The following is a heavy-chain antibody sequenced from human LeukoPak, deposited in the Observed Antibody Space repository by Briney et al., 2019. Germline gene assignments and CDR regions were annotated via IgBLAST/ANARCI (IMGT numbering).Heavy chain of an antibody. CDR3: ARASDYGGNPVDY. D-gene: IGHD4-23*01. CDR2: MNPNSGNT. Sequence: ASVKVSCKASGYTFTSYDINWVRQATGQGLEWMGWMNPNSGNTGYAQKFQGRVTMTRNTSINTAYMELSSLRSEDTAVYYCARASDYGGNPVDYWGQGTLVTVSS. CDR1: GYTFTSYD. V-gene: IGHV1-8*01. J-gene: IGHJ4*02.